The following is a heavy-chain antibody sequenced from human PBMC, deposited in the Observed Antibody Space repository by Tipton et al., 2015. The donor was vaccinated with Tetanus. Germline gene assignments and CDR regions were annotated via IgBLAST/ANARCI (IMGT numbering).Heavy chain of an antibody. CDR2: VTYDGTNQ. D-gene: IGHD6-13*01. Sequence: SLRLSCVGSGVTFKTYGIHWVRQAPGKGLEWVAVVTYDGTNQYYRDSVKGRFTVSRDNSRNTVFLHMSSLTAEDTAVYYCAKDLVLHRSDWYENYAFDVWGQGTMVTVSS. CDR1: GVTFKTYG. V-gene: IGHV3-30*18. J-gene: IGHJ3*01. CDR3: AKDLVLHRSDWYENYAFDV.